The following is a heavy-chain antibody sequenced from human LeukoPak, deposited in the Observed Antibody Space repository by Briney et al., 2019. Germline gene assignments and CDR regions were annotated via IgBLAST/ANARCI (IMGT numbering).Heavy chain of an antibody. CDR3: ARRPLAAAGTPGWFDP. CDR2: GYSGGST. CDR1: GFPVTSNY. Sequence: PGGSLSLSSASSGFPVTSNYMSWVRQAPGKGREWVSVGYSGGSTYYADSVKGRFTISRDNSKNTLYLQMNSLRAADTAVYYCARRPLAAAGTPGWFDPWGQGTLVTVSS. D-gene: IGHD6-13*01. J-gene: IGHJ5*02. V-gene: IGHV3-66*04.